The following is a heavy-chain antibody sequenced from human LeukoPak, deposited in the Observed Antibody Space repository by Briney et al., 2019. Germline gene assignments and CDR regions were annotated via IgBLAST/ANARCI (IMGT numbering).Heavy chain of an antibody. D-gene: IGHD3-3*01. Sequence: GASVKVSCKASGYTFTCYNMHWVRQAPGQGLEWMGWINPNSGGTNYAQKFQGRVTMTRDTSISTAYMELSRLRSDDTAAYYCARVGGRVYFWSGYTTPPDYWGQGTLVTVSS. J-gene: IGHJ4*02. CDR3: ARVGGRVYFWSGYTTPPDY. V-gene: IGHV1-2*02. CDR2: INPNSGGT. CDR1: GYTFTCYN.